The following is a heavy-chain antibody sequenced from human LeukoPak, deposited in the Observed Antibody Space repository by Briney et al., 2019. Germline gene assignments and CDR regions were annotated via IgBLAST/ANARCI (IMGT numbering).Heavy chain of an antibody. CDR1: GDFASGYY. CDR3: ARGGADFWNGFTANSGFDY. Sequence: SETLSLTCTVSGDFASGYYWSWVRQSAAKGLEWIERVYATGSTNYNPSLKSRVAMSIDMSKSHFSLNLTSVTAADTAVYFCARGGADFWNGFTANSGFDYWGQGILVTVSS. D-gene: IGHD3-3*01. CDR2: VYATGST. V-gene: IGHV4-4*07. J-gene: IGHJ4*02.